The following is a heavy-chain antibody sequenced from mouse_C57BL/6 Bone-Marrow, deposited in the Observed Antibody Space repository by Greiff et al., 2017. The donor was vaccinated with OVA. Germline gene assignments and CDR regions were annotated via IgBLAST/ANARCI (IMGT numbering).Heavy chain of an antibody. CDR1: GYTFTSYG. CDR3: ARAYYKRVYYAMDY. CDR2: IYPRSGNT. J-gene: IGHJ4*01. Sequence: QVQLQQSGAELARPGASVKLSCKASGYTFTSYGISWAKQRTGQGLEWIGEIYPRSGNTYYNEKFKGKATLTADKSSSTAYMELRSLTSEDSAVYFCARAYYKRVYYAMDYWGQGTSVTVSS. D-gene: IGHD2-12*01. V-gene: IGHV1-81*01.